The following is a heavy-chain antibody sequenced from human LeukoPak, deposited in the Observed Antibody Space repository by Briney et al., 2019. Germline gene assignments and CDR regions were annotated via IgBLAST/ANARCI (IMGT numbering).Heavy chain of an antibody. J-gene: IGHJ4*02. Sequence: PGGSLRLSCAASGFTFSTYVMGWVRQAPGKGLEWVSGISGGGDNTYYADSVKGRFTISRDNSKNTLYLQMNSLRAEDTAVYYCAKGSGYDTDFDYWGQGTLVTVSS. CDR1: GFTFSTYV. CDR2: ISGGGDNT. CDR3: AKGSGYDTDFDY. D-gene: IGHD3-9*01. V-gene: IGHV3-23*01.